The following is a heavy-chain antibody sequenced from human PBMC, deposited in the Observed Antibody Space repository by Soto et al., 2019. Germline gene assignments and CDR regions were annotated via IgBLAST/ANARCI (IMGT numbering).Heavy chain of an antibody. Sequence: GASVKVSCKASGGTFSSYAISWVRQAPGQGLEWMGGIIPIFGTANYAQKFQGRVTITADESTSTDYMELSSLRSEDTAVYYCAREREYYDSCGYSDFDIWGQGTMVTVSS. CDR1: GGTFSSYA. CDR3: AREREYYDSCGYSDFDI. CDR2: IIPIFGTA. V-gene: IGHV1-69*13. D-gene: IGHD3-22*01. J-gene: IGHJ3*02.